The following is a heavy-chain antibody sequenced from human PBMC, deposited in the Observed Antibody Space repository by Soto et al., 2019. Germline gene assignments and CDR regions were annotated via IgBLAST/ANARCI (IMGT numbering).Heavy chain of an antibody. CDR3: AHIVFFRTAAMHFDY. CDR2: IYWDDDK. Sequence: QITLKESGPTLVKPTQTLTLTCTFSGFSLSTSGVGVGWIRQPPGKALEWLALIYWDDDKRYSPSLKSRLTITKDTSKNQVVLTMTNMDPVETATYYCAHIVFFRTAAMHFDYWGQGTLVTVSS. J-gene: IGHJ4*02. V-gene: IGHV2-5*02. CDR1: GFSLSTSGVG. D-gene: IGHD2-2*01.